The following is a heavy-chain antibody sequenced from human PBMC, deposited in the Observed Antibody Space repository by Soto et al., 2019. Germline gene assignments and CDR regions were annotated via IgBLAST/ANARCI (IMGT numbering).Heavy chain of an antibody. CDR2: IIPTFGTA. V-gene: IGHV1-69*06. CDR1: GGTFSSSA. J-gene: IGHJ3*02. Sequence: QVQLVQSGAEMREPGSSVKVSCKASGGTFSSSAINWLRQAPGQGPEWMGGIIPTFGTANYIEKFRGIVTITADTSTSTAYMEVSSMTSEDTAMYFCARSETAGHRGFDIWGQGTMVTVSS. CDR3: ARSETAGHRGFDI. D-gene: IGHD6-19*01.